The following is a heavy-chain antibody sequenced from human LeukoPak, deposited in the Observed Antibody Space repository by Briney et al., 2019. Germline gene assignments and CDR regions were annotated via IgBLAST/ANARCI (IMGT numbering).Heavy chain of an antibody. CDR2: IYYSGST. Sequence: PSETLSLTCTVSGGSISSYYWSWIRQPPGKGLEWIGYIYYSGSTNYNPSLKSRVTTSVDTSKNQFSLKLSSVTAADTAVYYCARDRGYSYGYDSWGQGTLVTVSS. J-gene: IGHJ5*02. V-gene: IGHV4-59*01. CDR3: ARDRGYSYGYDS. D-gene: IGHD5-18*01. CDR1: GGSISSYY.